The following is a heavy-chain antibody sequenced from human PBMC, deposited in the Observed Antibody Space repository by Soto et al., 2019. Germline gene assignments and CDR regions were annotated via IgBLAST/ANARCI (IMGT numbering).Heavy chain of an antibody. V-gene: IGHV4-30-4*01. Sequence: PSETLSLTCTVSGGSISSGDYYWSWIRQPPGKGLEWIGYIYYSGSTYYNPSLKSRVTVSVDTSKNQFSLKLSSVTAADTAVYYCARVVVAATGSLHLYYYYGMDVWGQGTTVTVSS. CDR2: IYYSGST. D-gene: IGHD2-15*01. CDR1: GGSISSGDYY. CDR3: ARVVVAATGSLHLYYYYGMDV. J-gene: IGHJ6*02.